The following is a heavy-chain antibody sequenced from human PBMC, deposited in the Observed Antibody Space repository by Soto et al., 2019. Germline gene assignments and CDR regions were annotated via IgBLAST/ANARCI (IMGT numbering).Heavy chain of an antibody. CDR2: IIPIFGTA. CDR1: GATFSFSSYA. J-gene: IGHJ6*02. V-gene: IGHV1-69*13. Sequence: ASVKVSCKASGATFSFSSYAISWVRQAPGQGLEWMGGIIPIFGTANYAQKFQGRVTITADESTSTAYMELNNLRSEDTAVYYRARPHPTFGVVPPLYGMDVWRQGTTVTVSS. D-gene: IGHD3-3*01. CDR3: ARPHPTFGVVPPLYGMDV.